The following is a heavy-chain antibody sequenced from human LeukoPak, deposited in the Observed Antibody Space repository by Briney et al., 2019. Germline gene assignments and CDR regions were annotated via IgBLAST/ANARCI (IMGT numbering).Heavy chain of an antibody. Sequence: GGSLRLSCAASGFTVSNNYMSWVRQAPGTGLEWVSSISSSSSYIYYADSVKGRFTISRDNAKNSLYLQMNSLRAEDTAVYYCAREPNDIEYSSSSAIDYWGQGTLVTVSS. CDR2: ISSSSSYI. D-gene: IGHD6-6*01. J-gene: IGHJ4*02. CDR3: AREPNDIEYSSSSAIDY. V-gene: IGHV3-21*01. CDR1: GFTVSNNY.